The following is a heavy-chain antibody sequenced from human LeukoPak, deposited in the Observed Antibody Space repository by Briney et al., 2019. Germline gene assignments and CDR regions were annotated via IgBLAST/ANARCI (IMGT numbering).Heavy chain of an antibody. CDR3: ARSGFGYYGSGSWTD. V-gene: IGHV4-34*01. J-gene: IGHJ4*02. Sequence: SETLSLTCAVYGGSFSGYYWSWIRQPPGKGLEWIGEINHSGSTYYNPSLKSRVTISVDTSKNQFSLKLSSVTAADTAVYYCARSGFGYYGSGSWTDWGQGTLVTVSS. CDR2: INHSGST. D-gene: IGHD3-10*01. CDR1: GGSFSGYY.